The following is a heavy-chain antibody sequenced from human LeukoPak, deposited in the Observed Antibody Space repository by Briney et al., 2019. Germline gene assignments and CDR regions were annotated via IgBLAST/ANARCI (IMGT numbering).Heavy chain of an antibody. CDR1: GFTFSSYA. CDR3: AKARGLDYTGTEFDY. J-gene: IGHJ4*02. CDR2: ISSSDDYT. D-gene: IGHD4-17*01. Sequence: GGSLRLSCAASGFTFSSYAMSWVRQAPGKGLEWVSGISSSDDYTYYADSVKGRFTISRDNSKNTLYLQMSSLRAEDTAVYSCAKARGLDYTGTEFDYWGQGTLVTVSS. V-gene: IGHV3-23*01.